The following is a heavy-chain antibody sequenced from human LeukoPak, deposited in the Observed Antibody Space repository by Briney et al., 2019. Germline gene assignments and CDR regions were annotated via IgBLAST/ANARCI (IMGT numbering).Heavy chain of an antibody. CDR3: ARDGGFGGPGGDNWFDS. CDR2: IYRDGGT. V-gene: IGHV3-66*02. D-gene: IGHD3-16*01. CDR1: GFTFSAKY. Sequence: GGSLRLSCAASGFTFSAKYMSWVRQGPGKGLDWISSIYRDGGTNYADSVKGRFTISRDNSKNTLYLQMNSLRPEDTAVYYCARDGGFGGPGGDNWFDSWGQGALVTVSS. J-gene: IGHJ5*01.